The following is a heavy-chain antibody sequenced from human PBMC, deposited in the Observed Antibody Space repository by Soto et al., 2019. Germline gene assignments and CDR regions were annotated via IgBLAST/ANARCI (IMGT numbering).Heavy chain of an antibody. CDR1: GFSLSTNGVG. J-gene: IGHJ4*02. Sequence: QITLKESGPTLVKPTQTLTLTCTFSGFSLSTNGVGVGWIRQPPGKALEWLALIYWDDSKEYSPSLRSRLTITKDPSKNQVVLTMTNMDPVDTATYYCAHKGGGDRILDFWGQGTLVTVSS. CDR2: IYWDDSK. D-gene: IGHD3-16*01. V-gene: IGHV2-5*02. CDR3: AHKGGGDRILDF.